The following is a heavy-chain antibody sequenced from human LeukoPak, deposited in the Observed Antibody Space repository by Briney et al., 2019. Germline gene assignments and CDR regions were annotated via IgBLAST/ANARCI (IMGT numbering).Heavy chain of an antibody. V-gene: IGHV3-23*01. D-gene: IGHD3-9*01. J-gene: IGHJ4*02. CDR1: GFTFSSHA. CDR2: ISGSGGST. Sequence: PGGSLRLSCAASGFTFSSHAMSWVRQAPGKGLEWVSAISGSGGSTYYADSVKGRFTISRGNSKNTLYLQMNSLRAEDTAVYYCAKFSLRYFDWLIFFDYWGQGTLVTVSS. CDR3: AKFSLRYFDWLIFFDY.